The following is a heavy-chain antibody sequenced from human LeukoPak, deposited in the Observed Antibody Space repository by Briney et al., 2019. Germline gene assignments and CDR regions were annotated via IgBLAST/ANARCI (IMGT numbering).Heavy chain of an antibody. V-gene: IGHV3-9*01. CDR1: GFNFETYA. Sequence: GGSLRLSCAASGFNFETYAFHWVRQAPGKGLEWVSGISWNSDGIAYADSVKGRFTISRDNANNSLSLQMNSLRAEDTALYYCVRSTGHDARRYALQIWGPGTMVTVSS. D-gene: IGHD2-8*02. J-gene: IGHJ3*02. CDR3: VRSTGHDARRYALQI. CDR2: ISWNSDGI.